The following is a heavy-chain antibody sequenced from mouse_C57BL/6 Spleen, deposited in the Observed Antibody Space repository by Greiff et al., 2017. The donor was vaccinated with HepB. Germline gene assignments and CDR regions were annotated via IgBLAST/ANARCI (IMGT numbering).Heavy chain of an antibody. J-gene: IGHJ1*03. Sequence: QVQLQQSGPELVKPGASVKISCKASGYSFTSYYIHWVKQRPGQGLEWIGWIYPGSGNTKYNEKFKGKATLTADTSSSTAYMQLSSLTSEESAVYYCAREDYYGSSAYWYFDVWGTGTTVTVSS. CDR1: GYSFTSYY. D-gene: IGHD1-1*01. CDR3: AREDYYGSSAYWYFDV. CDR2: IYPGSGNT. V-gene: IGHV1-66*01.